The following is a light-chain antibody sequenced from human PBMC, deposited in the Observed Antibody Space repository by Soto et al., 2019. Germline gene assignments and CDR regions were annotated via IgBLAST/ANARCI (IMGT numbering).Light chain of an antibody. Sequence: DFVMTQTPLSLSVTPGQPASIYCKSSHSLLHSDGKAYLSWYLQKPGQSPQLVIFEGSNRFSGVTDRFSGSGSGTEFTLKISRVEAEDVGIYYCMQSIDLPWTFGQGTKVEIK. CDR1: HSLLHSDGKAY. CDR2: EGS. J-gene: IGKJ1*01. V-gene: IGKV2D-29*02. CDR3: MQSIDLPWT.